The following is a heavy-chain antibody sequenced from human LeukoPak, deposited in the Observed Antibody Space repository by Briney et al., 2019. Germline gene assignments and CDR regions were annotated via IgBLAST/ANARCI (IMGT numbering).Heavy chain of an antibody. CDR3: TKLYTNIYPIDH. Sequence: ASVKVSCKASGYSFTGYYMHWVRQAPGQGLEWMGWVNPNSGGTTYAQKFQGRVTMTRDTSISTAYMELSRLRSDDTAVYYCTKLYTNIYPIDHWGQGTLVTVSS. D-gene: IGHD2-2*02. CDR1: GYSFTGYY. V-gene: IGHV1-2*02. J-gene: IGHJ4*02. CDR2: VNPNSGGT.